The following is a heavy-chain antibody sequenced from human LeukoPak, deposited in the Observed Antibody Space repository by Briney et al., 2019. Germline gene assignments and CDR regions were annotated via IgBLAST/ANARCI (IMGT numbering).Heavy chain of an antibody. D-gene: IGHD6-13*01. V-gene: IGHV5-51*01. CDR3: ARRPSNWSYYSMDV. CDR1: GYSFTSYW. J-gene: IGHJ6*02. Sequence: GESLKISCKGSGYSFTSYWIAWVRQMPGKGLEWMGIIYPHDSDTRYSPPFQGQVTISADKSISTAYLQWSSLKASDTAMYYCARRPSNWSYYSMDVWGQGTTVTVSS. CDR2: IYPHDSDT.